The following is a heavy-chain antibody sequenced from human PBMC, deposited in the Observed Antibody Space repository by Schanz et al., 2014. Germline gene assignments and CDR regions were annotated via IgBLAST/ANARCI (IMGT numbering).Heavy chain of an antibody. J-gene: IGHJ5*02. D-gene: IGHD1-26*01. CDR2: ISGSGGST. CDR1: GFTFRNYA. Sequence: VQLLESGGGLVQPGGSLKLSCSASGFTFRNYALSWVRQAPGKGLAWVSAISGSGGSTYYADSVKGRFTISRDNSNHPLYLQMNSLRADDTAVYYCANELYSGSHYGWFDPWGQGTLVTVSS. CDR3: ANELYSGSHYGWFDP. V-gene: IGHV3-23*01.